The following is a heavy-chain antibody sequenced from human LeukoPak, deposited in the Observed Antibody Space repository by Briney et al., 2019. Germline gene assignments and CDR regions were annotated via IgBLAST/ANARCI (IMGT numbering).Heavy chain of an antibody. CDR1: GFTFSSYA. Sequence: GGSLRLSCAASGFTFSSYAMSWVRQAPGKGLEWVSYISSSGSTIYYADSVKGRFTISRDNAKNSLYLQMNSLRAEDTAVYYCARVSRYGGIDYWGQGTLVTVSS. J-gene: IGHJ4*02. CDR3: ARVSRYGGIDY. V-gene: IGHV3-48*04. D-gene: IGHD4-23*01. CDR2: ISSSGSTI.